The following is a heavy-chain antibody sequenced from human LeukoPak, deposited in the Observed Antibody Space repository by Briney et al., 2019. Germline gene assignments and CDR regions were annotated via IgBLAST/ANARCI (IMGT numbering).Heavy chain of an antibody. V-gene: IGHV5-51*01. CDR1: GYTLSSSW. J-gene: IGHJ4*02. CDR2: IYPGDSDT. D-gene: IGHD4-17*01. Sequence: GAPLQISCKGSGYTLSSSWIGWVRQLPGKGLEWMGIIYPGDSDTRYSPSFQGQVTISDDNSINTYYLKWSSMQATDTGIYDCARQYGRPFDYWGQGALVTVSS. CDR3: ARQYGRPFDY.